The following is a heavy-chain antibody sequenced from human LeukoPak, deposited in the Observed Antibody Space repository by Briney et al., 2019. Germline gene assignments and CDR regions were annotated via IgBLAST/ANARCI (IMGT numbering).Heavy chain of an antibody. Sequence: GESLKISCKGSGYSFTSYWIGWVRQMPGKGLEWMGIIYPGDSVTRYSPSFQGQVTISVYKAISTAYLQWSSLKASDTAMYYCARRDSYDSGLDYWGQATLVTVPS. CDR1: GYSFTSYW. V-gene: IGHV5-51*01. CDR2: IYPGDSVT. CDR3: ARRDSYDSGLDY. D-gene: IGHD3-10*01. J-gene: IGHJ4*02.